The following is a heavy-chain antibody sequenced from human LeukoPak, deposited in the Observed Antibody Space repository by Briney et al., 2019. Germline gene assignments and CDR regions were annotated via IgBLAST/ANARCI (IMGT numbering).Heavy chain of an antibody. Sequence: SETLSLTCTVSGGSISSYYWSWIRQPPGKGLEWIGYIYYSGSTNYNPSLKSRVTISVDTSKNQFSLQLSSVTATDTAVYYCARLEIESPRKPHYYYYMDVWGKGTTVTVSS. J-gene: IGHJ6*03. V-gene: IGHV4-59*01. CDR3: ARLEIESPRKPHYYYYMDV. CDR2: IYYSGST. D-gene: IGHD1-1*01. CDR1: GGSISSYY.